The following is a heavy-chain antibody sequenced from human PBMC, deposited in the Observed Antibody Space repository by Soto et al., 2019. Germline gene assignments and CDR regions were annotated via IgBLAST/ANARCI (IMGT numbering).Heavy chain of an antibody. D-gene: IGHD2-15*01. V-gene: IGHV1-18*04. CDR2: ISAYNGNT. CDR1: GYTFTSYG. J-gene: IGHJ4*02. CDR3: ARGWANCSGGSCYSSIGY. Sequence: ASVKVSFKASGYTFTSYGISWVRQAPGQGLEWMGWISAYNGNTNYAQKLQGRVTMTTDTSTSTAYMELRSLRSDDTAVYYCARGWANCSGGSCYSSIGYWGQGTLVTVSS.